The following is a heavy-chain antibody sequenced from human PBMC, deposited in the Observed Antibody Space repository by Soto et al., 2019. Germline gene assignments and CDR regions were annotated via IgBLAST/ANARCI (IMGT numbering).Heavy chain of an antibody. CDR1: GGSISGGVHS. J-gene: IGHJ2*01. D-gene: IGHD2-8*01. Sequence: QVQLQESGPRLVKPSETLSLTCTVSGGSISGGVHSWSWIRQPPGKGLEWIGHIFDSGSTYYNPSLKSRLTISVDTSKNQFSLRLSSVTAADTAVYYCAREIMPLTNDWYFDLWGRGTLVIVSS. V-gene: IGHV4-30-4*01. CDR2: IFDSGST. CDR3: AREIMPLTNDWYFDL.